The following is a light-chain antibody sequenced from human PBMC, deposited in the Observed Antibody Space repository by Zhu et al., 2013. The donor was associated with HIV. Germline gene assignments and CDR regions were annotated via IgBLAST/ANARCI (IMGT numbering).Light chain of an antibody. V-gene: IGKV3-15*01. CDR1: QSISTN. CDR2: GAS. J-gene: IGKJ4*01. Sequence: EIVMTQSPATLSVSPGERATLSCRASQSISTNLAWYQQRPGQAPRLLISGASTRATGIPARFSGSGSGTDFTLSISRVEPEDFALYYCQQYGSSPPTFGGGTEGGGSN. CDR3: QQYGSSPPT.